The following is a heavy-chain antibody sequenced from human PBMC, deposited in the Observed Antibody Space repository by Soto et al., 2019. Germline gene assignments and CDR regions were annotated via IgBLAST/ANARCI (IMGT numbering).Heavy chain of an antibody. CDR1: GGSTSSYS. J-gene: IGHJ4*02. Sequence: PSETLSLTCTVSGGSTSSYSWSWIRQPPGKGLEWIGYIYYSGSTNYNPSLKSRVTISVDTSKNQFSLKLSSVTAADTAVYYCARVLPPADYRGQGTLVTVSS. CDR3: ARVLPPADY. V-gene: IGHV4-59*01. CDR2: IYYSGST.